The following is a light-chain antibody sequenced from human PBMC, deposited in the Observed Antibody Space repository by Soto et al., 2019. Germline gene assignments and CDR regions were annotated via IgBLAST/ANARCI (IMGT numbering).Light chain of an antibody. CDR1: QSVSSSY. CDR3: QQYGSSLLT. CDR2: GAS. J-gene: IGKJ4*01. Sequence: EIVMTQSPATLSVSPGARAPLSCRASQSVSSSYLAWYQQKPGQAPRLLIYGASSRATGIPDRFSGSGSGTDFTLTISRLEPEDFAVYYCQQYGSSLLTFGGGTKVDIK. V-gene: IGKV3-20*01.